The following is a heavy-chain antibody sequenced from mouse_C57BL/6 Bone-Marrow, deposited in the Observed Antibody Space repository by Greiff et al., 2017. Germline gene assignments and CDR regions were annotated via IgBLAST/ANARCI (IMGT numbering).Heavy chain of an antibody. Sequence: EVLLVESEGGLVQPGSSMKLSCTASGFTFSDYYMAWVRQVPEKGLEWVANINYDGSSTYYLDSLKSRFIISRDNAKNILYMQMSSLKSEDTATDDGARWIVRRSRRYCEVWGTGTTVTVSS. D-gene: IGHD1-2*01. CDR3: ARWIVRRSRRYCEV. CDR1: GFTFSDYY. CDR2: INYDGSST. V-gene: IGHV5-16*01. J-gene: IGHJ1*03.